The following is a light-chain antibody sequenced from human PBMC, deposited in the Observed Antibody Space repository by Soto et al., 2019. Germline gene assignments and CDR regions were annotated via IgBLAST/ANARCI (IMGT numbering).Light chain of an antibody. V-gene: IGKV1-33*01. CDR1: HDIRNY. J-gene: IGKJ4*01. CDR3: QQYDNLPLT. CDR2: DAS. Sequence: DIQMTQSPSSLSASVGHRVTITCQASHDIRNYLNWYQQKPGQAPRLLIHDASRLQTGVPSRFSGSGSGTDFILTITSLPPDDIATYHCQQYDNLPLTFGGGTKVEI.